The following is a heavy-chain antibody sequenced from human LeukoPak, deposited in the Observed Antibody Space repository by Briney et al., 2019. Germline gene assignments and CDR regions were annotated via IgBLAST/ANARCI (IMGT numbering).Heavy chain of an antibody. CDR2: ISSSSSYI. Sequence: GGSLRLSCAASGFTFSSYSMNWVRQAPGKGLEWVSSISSSSSYIYYADSVKGRFTISRDNAKNSLYLQMNSLRAEDTAVYYCARDPRWGIAAAEYYFDYWGQGTLLTVSS. CDR1: GFTFSSYS. CDR3: ARDPRWGIAAAEYYFDY. J-gene: IGHJ4*02. D-gene: IGHD6-13*01. V-gene: IGHV3-21*01.